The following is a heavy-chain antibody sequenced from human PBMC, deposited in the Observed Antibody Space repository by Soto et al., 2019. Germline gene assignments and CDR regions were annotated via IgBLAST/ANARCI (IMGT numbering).Heavy chain of an antibody. CDR2: IDWDDDK. D-gene: IGHD1-1*01. CDR3: ARIAYVTTDNWFDP. J-gene: IGHJ5*02. Sequence: SGPTLVNPTQTLTLTCTFSGFSLSTNGMCVSWIRQPPGKALEWLALIDWDDDKYYNTSLKNRLTISTDTYENQVVLTMTNMDTVDTATYYCARIAYVTTDNWFDPWGQGTLVTVSS. V-gene: IGHV2-70*01. CDR1: GFSLSTNGMC.